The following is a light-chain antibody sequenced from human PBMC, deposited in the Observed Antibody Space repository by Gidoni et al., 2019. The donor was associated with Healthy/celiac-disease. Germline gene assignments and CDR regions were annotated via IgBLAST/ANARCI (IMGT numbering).Light chain of an antibody. J-gene: IGKJ2*01. CDR3: QQSYSTPYT. CDR1: QSISSY. V-gene: IGKV1-39*01. Sequence: QMTQSPSSLSASVGDRVTINCRASQSISSYLNWYQQKPGKAPKLLIYAASRLQSGVPSRFSGSGSGTEFTLTISSLQPEDFATYYCQQSYSTPYTFGQGTKLEIK. CDR2: AAS.